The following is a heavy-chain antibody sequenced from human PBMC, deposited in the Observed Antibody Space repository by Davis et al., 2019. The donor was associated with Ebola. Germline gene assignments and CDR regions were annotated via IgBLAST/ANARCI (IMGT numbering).Heavy chain of an antibody. D-gene: IGHD6-19*01. CDR1: GGSISSYY. CDR2: INHSGST. CDR3: ARTRIAVAAPYYYYYGMDV. Sequence: SETLSLTCTVSGGSISSYYWSWIRQPPGKGLEWIGEINHSGSTNYNPSLKSRVTISVDTSKNQFSLKLSSVTAADTAVYYCARTRIAVAAPYYYYYGMDVWGQRTTVTVSS. J-gene: IGHJ6*02. V-gene: IGHV4-34*01.